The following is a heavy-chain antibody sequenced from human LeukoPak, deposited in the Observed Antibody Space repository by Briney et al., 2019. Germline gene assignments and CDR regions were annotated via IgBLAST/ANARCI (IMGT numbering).Heavy chain of an antibody. Sequence: PSETLSLTCTVSGGSISSSSYYWGWIRQPPGKGLEWIGSIYYSGSTYYNPSLKSRVTISVDTSKNQFSLKLSSVTAADTAVYYCARDLMNQVGVDAFDIWGQGTMVTVSS. J-gene: IGHJ3*02. CDR1: GGSISSSSYY. V-gene: IGHV4-39*07. CDR2: IYYSGST. D-gene: IGHD2-15*01. CDR3: ARDLMNQVGVDAFDI.